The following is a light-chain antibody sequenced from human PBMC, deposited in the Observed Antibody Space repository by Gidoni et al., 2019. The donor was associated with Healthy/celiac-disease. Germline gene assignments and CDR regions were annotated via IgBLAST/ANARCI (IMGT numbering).Light chain of an antibody. J-gene: IGKJ5*01. CDR1: QDISNY. Sequence: DIQMTHSPSSLSASVGDRVTITCQASQDISNYLNWYQQKPGQAPKLLIYDASNLETGVPSRFSGSGAGTNFTFTISSLQPEDIATYYCQQYDNLPITFGQGTRLEIK. CDR3: QQYDNLPIT. V-gene: IGKV1-33*01. CDR2: DAS.